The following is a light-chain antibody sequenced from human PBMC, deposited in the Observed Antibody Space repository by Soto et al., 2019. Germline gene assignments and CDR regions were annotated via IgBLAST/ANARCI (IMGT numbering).Light chain of an antibody. Sequence: QSALTQPASVSGSPGQSITISCTGTSSDVGGYNYVSWYQQHPGKAPKLMIYDVSNRPSGVSNRFSGSKSGNTASLTISGLQAEDEADYYCSSYTSISTLVFGTGTKVTGL. CDR2: DVS. J-gene: IGLJ1*01. CDR3: SSYTSISTLV. CDR1: SSDVGGYNY. V-gene: IGLV2-14*01.